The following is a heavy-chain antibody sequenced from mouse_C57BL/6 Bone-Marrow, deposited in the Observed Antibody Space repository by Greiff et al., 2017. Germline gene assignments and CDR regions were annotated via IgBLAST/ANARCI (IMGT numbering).Heavy chain of an antibody. CDR1: GFTFSDYG. CDR2: ISNFAYSI. D-gene: IGHD2-4*01. J-gene: IGHJ4*01. CDR3: ARQAYDYGYAMDY. V-gene: IGHV5-15*01. Sequence: EVQLVESGGGLVQPGGSLKLSCAASGFTFSDYGMAWVRQAPRKGPEWVAFISNFAYSIYSADTVTGRFPISRENAKNTLYLEMSSLRSEDTAMYYCARQAYDYGYAMDYWGQGTSVTVSS.